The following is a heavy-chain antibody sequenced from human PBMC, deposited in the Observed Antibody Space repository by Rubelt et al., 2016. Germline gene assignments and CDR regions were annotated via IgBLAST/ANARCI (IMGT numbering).Heavy chain of an antibody. J-gene: IGHJ4*02. V-gene: IGHV3-66*01. D-gene: IGHD3-3*01. Sequence: EVQLVESGGGLVQPGGSLRLSCAASGFTFSTFSMTWVRQAPGKGLECVSLIYSNGNTYYADSVKGRFTISRDNSKNTLYLQMNALRAEDTAVYYCARNVPILENGYWGRGTLVTVSS. CDR2: IYSNGNT. CDR3: ARNVPILENGY. CDR1: GFTFSTFS.